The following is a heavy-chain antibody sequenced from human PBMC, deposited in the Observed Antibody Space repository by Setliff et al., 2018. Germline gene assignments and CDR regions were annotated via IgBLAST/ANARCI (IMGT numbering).Heavy chain of an antibody. CDR2: IYTSWST. J-gene: IGHJ4*02. V-gene: IGHV4-61*09. Sequence: SETLSLTCTVSGDPMSSRRYYWAWIRQPAGKGLEWIGQIYTSWSTNYNPSLKSRVTISLDTSKNQFSLQLNSVTATDTAVYYCARGRLLYVGDSHYFDIWGQGTLVTVSS. CDR1: GDPMSSRRYY. CDR3: ARGRLLYVGDSHYFDI. D-gene: IGHD4-17*01.